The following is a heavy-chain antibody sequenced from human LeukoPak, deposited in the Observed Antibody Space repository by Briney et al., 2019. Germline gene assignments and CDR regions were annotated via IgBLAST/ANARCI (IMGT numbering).Heavy chain of an antibody. CDR1: GFMFNGYS. D-gene: IGHD1-26*01. Sequence: GGSLRLSCAASGFMFNGYSMTWVRQAPGKGLEWVSYISGGSDYIYYTDSVKGRFTISRDNAKKSLYLQLNSLRVEDTAVYYCARWGLGPSFDSWGQGTLVTVSS. CDR3: ARWGLGPSFDS. CDR2: ISGGSDYI. V-gene: IGHV3-21*01. J-gene: IGHJ4*02.